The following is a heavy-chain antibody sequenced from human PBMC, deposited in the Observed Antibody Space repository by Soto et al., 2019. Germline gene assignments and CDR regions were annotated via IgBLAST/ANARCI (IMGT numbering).Heavy chain of an antibody. V-gene: IGHV3-33*01. D-gene: IGHD2-2*01. CDR1: GFTFSSYG. Sequence: QVQLVESGGGVVQPGRSLRLSCAASGFTFSSYGMHWVRQAPGKGLEWVAVIWYDGSNKYYADSVKGRFTISRDNSKNALDLQMHSLRAEDTAVYYCARDSCSRTSCHLHHWCEGTLVTVSS. CDR2: IWYDGSNK. CDR3: ARDSCSRTSCHLHH. J-gene: IGHJ5*02.